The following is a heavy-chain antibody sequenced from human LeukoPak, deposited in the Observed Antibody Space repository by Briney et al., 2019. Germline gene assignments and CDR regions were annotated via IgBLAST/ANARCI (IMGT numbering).Heavy chain of an antibody. CDR3: ARYCSSTSCYEDYYYYYYMDV. CDR2: INTDGSST. D-gene: IGHD2-2*01. J-gene: IGHJ6*03. CDR1: GFTFSSYW. V-gene: IGHV3-74*01. Sequence: AGGSLRLSCAASGFTFSSYWMHWVSQAPGKGLVWVSRINTDGSSTSYADSVEGRFTISRDNAKNTLYLQMNSLRAEDTAVYYCARYCSSTSCYEDYYYYYYMDVWGKGTTVTVSS.